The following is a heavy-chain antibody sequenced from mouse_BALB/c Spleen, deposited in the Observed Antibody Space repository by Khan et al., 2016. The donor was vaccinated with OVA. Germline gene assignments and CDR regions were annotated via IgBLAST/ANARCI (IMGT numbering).Heavy chain of an antibody. D-gene: IGHD2-10*02. CDR2: ISYSGNT. CDR1: GYSITSDYA. CDR3: ARVYVEDFDY. J-gene: IGHJ2*01. V-gene: IGHV3-2*02. Sequence: EVKLLESGPGLVKPSQSLSLTCTVTGYSITSDYAWNWIRQFPGNKLEWMGFISYSGNTKYNPYLKSRISVTRDTSKNQFFLQLNSVTTEDTATYCCARVYVEDFDYWGQGTTLTVSS.